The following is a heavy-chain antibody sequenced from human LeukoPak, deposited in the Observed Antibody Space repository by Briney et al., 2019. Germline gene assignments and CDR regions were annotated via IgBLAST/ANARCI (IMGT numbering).Heavy chain of an antibody. CDR3: AREGRPVAGYFDY. V-gene: IGHV4-38-2*02. CDR2: IYYSGST. J-gene: IGHJ4*02. Sequence: SETLSLTCTVSGYSISSGYYWGWIRQPPGKGLEWIGSIYYSGSTYYNPSLKSRVTISVDTSKNQFSLKLSSVTAADTAVYYCAREGRPVAGYFDYWGQGTLVTVSS. D-gene: IGHD6-19*01. CDR1: GYSISSGYY.